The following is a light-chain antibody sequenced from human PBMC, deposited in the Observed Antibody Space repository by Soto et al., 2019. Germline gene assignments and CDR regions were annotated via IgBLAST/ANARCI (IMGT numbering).Light chain of an antibody. V-gene: IGLV2-14*01. Sequence: QSALTQPASESGSPGQSITISCTGTSSDVGGYNFVSWYQQHPGRAPKLLIYEVSRRPSGVSNRFSGSKSGDTASLTISGLQAEDDAGYYCHSYRRYFTPVFGSGTKAAVL. CDR2: EVS. J-gene: IGLJ1*01. CDR1: SSDVGGYNF. CDR3: HSYRRYFTPV.